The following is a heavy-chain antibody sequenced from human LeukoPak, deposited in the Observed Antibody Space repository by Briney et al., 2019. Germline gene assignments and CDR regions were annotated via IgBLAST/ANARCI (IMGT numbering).Heavy chain of an antibody. CDR3: AGDAVVGTGIAFDV. V-gene: IGHV1-3*01. D-gene: IGHD4-23*01. CDR1: GYTFTSYD. CDR2: IIVGNGNT. J-gene: IGHJ3*01. Sequence: ASVKVSCKASGYTFTSYDMYWVRQAPGQRLEWMGWIIVGNGNTKYSQKFQGRVIITTDTSASTVYMELSSLRSEDTAVYYCAGDAVVGTGIAFDVWGQGTMVTVSP.